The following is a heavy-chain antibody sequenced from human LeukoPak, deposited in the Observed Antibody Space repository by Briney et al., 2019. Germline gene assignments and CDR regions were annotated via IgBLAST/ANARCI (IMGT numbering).Heavy chain of an antibody. Sequence: GGSLRLSCAASGFTFSSYEMNWVRQAPGKGLEWVSYISGSGSTIDYAESVKGRFTISRDNAHNSLYLQMNSLRAEDTAVYYCAELGITMIGGVWGKGTTVTISS. D-gene: IGHD3-10*02. CDR1: GFTFSSYE. J-gene: IGHJ6*04. CDR2: ISGSGSTI. V-gene: IGHV3-48*03. CDR3: AELGITMIGGV.